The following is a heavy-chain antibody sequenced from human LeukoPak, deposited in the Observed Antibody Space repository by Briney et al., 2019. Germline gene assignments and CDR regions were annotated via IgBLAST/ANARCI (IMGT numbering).Heavy chain of an antibody. D-gene: IGHD3-22*01. CDR1: GGSISNNY. CDR3: ARLLDYDNSGDSDTFDI. V-gene: IGHV4-59*01. J-gene: IGHJ3*02. Sequence: SETLSLTCTVSGGSISNNYWSWIRRPPGKRLEWIGFIHDTGRTRYNPSLQSRVTISRDTSKSHFSLKLSSLRAADTAVYYCARLLDYDNSGDSDTFDIWGQGTMVTVS. CDR2: IHDTGRT.